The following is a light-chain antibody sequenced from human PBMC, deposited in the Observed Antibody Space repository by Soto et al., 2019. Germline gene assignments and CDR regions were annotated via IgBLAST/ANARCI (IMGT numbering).Light chain of an antibody. J-gene: IGKJ4*01. CDR1: QRINHY. V-gene: IGKV1-9*01. CDR2: GAS. Sequence: DIQLTQSPSFLSASVGDRVTITCRASQRINHYVAWYQQKPGKAPKCLIYGASALQSGVPSRFSGSGSWAEFTLNISSLQPEDFATYYCQHVYSYPLTFGGGTRVEI. CDR3: QHVYSYPLT.